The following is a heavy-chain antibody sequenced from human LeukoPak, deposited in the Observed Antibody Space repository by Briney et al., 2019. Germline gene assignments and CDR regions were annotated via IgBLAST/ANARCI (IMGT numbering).Heavy chain of an antibody. V-gene: IGHV3-23*01. Sequence: GGSLRLSCAASGFTFSSYAMSWVRQAPGQGLEWVLALSGSGGSTYYADPVKGRFTISRDNSKNTLYLQMSSLRAEDTAVYYCAKALGQWLVLYYFDYWGQGTLVTVSS. J-gene: IGHJ4*02. CDR2: LSGSGGST. CDR1: GFTFSSYA. CDR3: AKALGQWLVLYYFDY. D-gene: IGHD6-19*01.